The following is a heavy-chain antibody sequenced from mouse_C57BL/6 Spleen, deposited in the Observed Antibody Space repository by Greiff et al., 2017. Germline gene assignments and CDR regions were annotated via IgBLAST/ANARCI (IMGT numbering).Heavy chain of an antibody. CDR1: GFTFSSYA. CDR2: ISDGGSYT. D-gene: IGHD2-4*01. CDR3: ASLSTMITTRDWYFDG. V-gene: IGHV5-4*03. J-gene: IGHJ1*03. Sequence: EVKLVESGGGLVKPGGSLKLSCAASGFTFSSYAMSWVRQTPEKRLEWVATISDGGSYTYYPDNVKGRFTISRDNAKNNLYLQMSHLKSEDTAMYYCASLSTMITTRDWYFDGWGTGTTVTVSS.